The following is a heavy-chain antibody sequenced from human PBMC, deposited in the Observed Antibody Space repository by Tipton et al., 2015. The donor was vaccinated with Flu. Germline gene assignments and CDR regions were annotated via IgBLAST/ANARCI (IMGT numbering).Heavy chain of an antibody. CDR1: GFTFRSYG. D-gene: IGHD2-8*01. Sequence: SLRLSCAASGFTFRSYGMQWVRQAPGKGLEWVAVLWFDETYKHYGDSVKGRFTISRDNSKNTLYLQMNSLRVEDTAMYYCARELNYGMDVWGQGTTVTVSS. CDR3: ARELNYGMDV. J-gene: IGHJ6*02. V-gene: IGHV3-33*01. CDR2: LWFDETYK.